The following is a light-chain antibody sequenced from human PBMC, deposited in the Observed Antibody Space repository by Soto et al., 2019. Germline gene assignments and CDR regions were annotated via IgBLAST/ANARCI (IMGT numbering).Light chain of an antibody. CDR2: DVS. Sequence: QSVLTQPASVSGSPGQPITISCTGTSSDVGGYNYVSWYQQHPGKAPKLMIYDVSNRPSGVSNHFSGSKSGNTASLTISGLQAEDEADYYCSSYTSSSTLVFGTGTKVTVL. V-gene: IGLV2-14*01. CDR3: SSYTSSSTLV. CDR1: SSDVGGYNY. J-gene: IGLJ1*01.